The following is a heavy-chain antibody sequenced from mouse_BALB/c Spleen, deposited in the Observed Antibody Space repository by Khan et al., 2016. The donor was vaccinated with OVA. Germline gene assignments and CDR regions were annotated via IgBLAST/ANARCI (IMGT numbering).Heavy chain of an antibody. J-gene: IGHJ3*01. V-gene: IGHV9-3*02. D-gene: IGHD1-1*01. CDR3: ARGDGSSYGFAY. Sequence: QIQLVQSGPELKKPGETVKISCKASGYTFTNYGMNWVKQAPGKGLKWMGWINTNTGEPTYAEEFKGRLAFSLETSASTAYLQINNLKNEDTATYCGARGDGSSYGFAYWGQGTLVTVSA. CDR1: GYTFTNYG. CDR2: INTNTGEP.